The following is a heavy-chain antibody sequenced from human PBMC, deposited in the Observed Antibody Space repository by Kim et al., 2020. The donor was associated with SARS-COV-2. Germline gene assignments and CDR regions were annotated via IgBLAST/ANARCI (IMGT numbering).Heavy chain of an antibody. Sequence: ADSVKGRFTISRDNSKNTLYLQMNSLRAEDTAVYYCAKTGSGSYYSEFDYWGQRTLVTVSS. D-gene: IGHD3-10*01. CDR3: AKTGSGSYYSEFDY. J-gene: IGHJ4*02. V-gene: IGHV3-30-3*02.